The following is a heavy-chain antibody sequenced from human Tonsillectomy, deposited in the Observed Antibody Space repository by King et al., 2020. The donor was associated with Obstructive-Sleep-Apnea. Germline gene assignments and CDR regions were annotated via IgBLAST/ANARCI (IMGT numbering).Heavy chain of an antibody. Sequence: QLQESGPGLVKPSETLSLTCSVSGGSISSYFWSWIRQPPGKGLEWIGYIYYSGSTNYNPSLKSRGTISGDTSKNQFSLKLSSVTAADTAVYYCARRTGNYYPFDYWGQGTLVTVSS. V-gene: IGHV4-59*08. CDR1: GGSISSYF. D-gene: IGHD3-22*01. CDR3: ARRTGNYYPFDY. J-gene: IGHJ4*02. CDR2: IYYSGST.